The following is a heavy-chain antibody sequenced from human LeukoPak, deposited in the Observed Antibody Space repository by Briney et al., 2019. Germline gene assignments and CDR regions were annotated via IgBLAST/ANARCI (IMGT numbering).Heavy chain of an antibody. J-gene: IGHJ6*02. V-gene: IGHV5-51*01. CDR2: IYPGDSDT. D-gene: IGHD1-7*01. Sequence: GESLKISCKGSGYSFTNYWIAWVRQMPGKGLEWMGVIYPGDSDTTYSPPFQGQVTISADKSISTAYLQWSSLKASDTAMYYCARHGTGTSQYYFYFGMDVWGQGTTVTVSS. CDR1: GYSFTNYW. CDR3: ARHGTGTSQYYFYFGMDV.